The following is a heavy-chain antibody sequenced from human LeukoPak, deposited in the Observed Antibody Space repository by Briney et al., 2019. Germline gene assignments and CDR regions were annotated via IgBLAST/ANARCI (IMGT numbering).Heavy chain of an antibody. V-gene: IGHV3-64D*09. CDR3: VKITSVTGGDC. CDR2: ISSNGGSS. CDR1: GFTFSAYA. D-gene: IGHD1-1*01. Sequence: PEGSLRLSCSASGFTFSAYAMYWVRQAPGKGLEYVSGISSNGGSSFYADSVKGRFTISRDNSKNTLYLQMSSLRAEDTAVYYCVKITSVTGGDCWGQGTRLTVSS. J-gene: IGHJ4*02.